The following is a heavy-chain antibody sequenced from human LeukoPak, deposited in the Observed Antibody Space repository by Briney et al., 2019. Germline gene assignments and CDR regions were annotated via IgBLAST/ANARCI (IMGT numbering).Heavy chain of an antibody. CDR1: GFTFSNYW. Sequence: GGSLRLSCAASGFTFSNYWMHWVRQAPGKGLVWVSHINSDGSRTNYAASVKGRFTISRDNAKNTLYLQMNSLRAEDTAVYYCARQPDYWGQGTLLTVSS. V-gene: IGHV3-74*01. CDR3: ARQPDY. J-gene: IGHJ4*02. CDR2: INSDGSRT. D-gene: IGHD1-14*01.